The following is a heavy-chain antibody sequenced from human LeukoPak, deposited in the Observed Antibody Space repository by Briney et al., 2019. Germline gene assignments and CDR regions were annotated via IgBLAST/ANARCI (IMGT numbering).Heavy chain of an antibody. J-gene: IGHJ4*02. V-gene: IGHV3-53*01. D-gene: IGHD5-18*01. Sequence: GGSLRLSCAASGFTVSGNYMSWVSQAPGKGLEWVSVIYSGGSTYYADSVKGRFTISRDNSKNTVSLQMNSLRAEDTAVYYCARDLGHSYGYFGYWGQGTLVTVSS. CDR2: IYSGGST. CDR3: ARDLGHSYGYFGY. CDR1: GFTVSGNY.